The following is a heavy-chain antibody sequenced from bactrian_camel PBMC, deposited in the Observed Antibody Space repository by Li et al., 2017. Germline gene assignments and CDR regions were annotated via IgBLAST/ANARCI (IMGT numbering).Heavy chain of an antibody. CDR3: AASTPTSWGKYNY. CDR1: GFTFSNYW. J-gene: IGHJ4*01. V-gene: IGHV3S25*01. Sequence: QLVESGGGLVQPGGSLRLSCAASGFTFSNYWMYWVRQAPGKGLEWVSTINSAGGSTYYADSVKGRFAISGDNAKNTVYLQMNSLKPEDTAVYYCAASTPTSWGKYNYWGQGTQVTVS. CDR2: INSAGGST. D-gene: IGHD5*01.